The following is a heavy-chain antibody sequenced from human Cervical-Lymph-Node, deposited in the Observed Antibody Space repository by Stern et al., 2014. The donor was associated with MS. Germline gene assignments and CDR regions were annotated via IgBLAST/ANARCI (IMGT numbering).Heavy chain of an antibody. CDR3: AHSFIELQYFDWSQNFDH. J-gene: IGHJ4*02. Sequence: QITLKESGPTLVKPTETLTLTCTFSGFSLSTSGVSVGWIRQPPGKALEWLAIVYWDDNHRYTPSLENRLTITKDTSKNQVVLTMSNMHPEDTATYYCAHSFIELQYFDWSQNFDHWGQGTLVTVSS. D-gene: IGHD3-9*01. CDR1: GFSLSTSGVS. V-gene: IGHV2-5*02. CDR2: VYWDDNH.